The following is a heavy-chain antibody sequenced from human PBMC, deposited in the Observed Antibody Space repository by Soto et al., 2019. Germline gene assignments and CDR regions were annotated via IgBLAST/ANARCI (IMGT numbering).Heavy chain of an antibody. CDR2: IYYSGST. V-gene: IGHV4-59*01. Sequence: QVQLQESGPGLVKPSETLSLTCTVSGGSISNYYWSWIRQPPGKGLEWVGYIYYSGSTNYNPSLKSRVSISVDTSKNQVSLRLSSVTAADTAVYYCARGIGWYYYWGQGTLVTVSS. CDR1: GGSISNYY. D-gene: IGHD6-19*01. J-gene: IGHJ4*02. CDR3: ARGIGWYYY.